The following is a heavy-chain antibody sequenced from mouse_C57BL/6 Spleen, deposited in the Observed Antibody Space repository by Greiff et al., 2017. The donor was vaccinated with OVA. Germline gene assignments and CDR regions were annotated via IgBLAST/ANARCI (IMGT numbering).Heavy chain of an antibody. CDR1: GYTFTSYG. J-gene: IGHJ2*01. D-gene: IGHD2-14*01. V-gene: IGHV1-64*01. CDR2: IHPNSGST. Sequence: QVQLQQPGAELVKPGASVKLSCKAFGYTFTSYGMHWVKQRPGQGLEWIGLIHPNSGSTNYNEKFKSKATLTVDKSSSTAYMQLSSLTSEDSAVYYCARLGLGGYFDYWGQGTTLTVSS. CDR3: ARLGLGGYFDY.